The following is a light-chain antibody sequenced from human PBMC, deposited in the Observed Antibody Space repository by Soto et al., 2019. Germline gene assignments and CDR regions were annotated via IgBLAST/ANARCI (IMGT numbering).Light chain of an antibody. V-gene: IGKV3-15*01. Sequence: EIVMTQSPATLSVSPGEGITLSCRASQFIKTNLAWYQQKPGQSPRLLIYGASTRATGIPARFSGSGSGTEFTLTISGLQSEDFAVYYCQQHSNWPLTFGGGTKVEIK. J-gene: IGKJ4*01. CDR1: QFIKTN. CDR2: GAS. CDR3: QQHSNWPLT.